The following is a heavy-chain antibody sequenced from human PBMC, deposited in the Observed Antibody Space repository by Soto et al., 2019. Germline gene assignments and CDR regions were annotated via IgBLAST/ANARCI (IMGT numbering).Heavy chain of an antibody. CDR2: LIPISGTT. V-gene: IGHV1-69*06. D-gene: IGHD2-21*02. Sequence: SVKVSCKASGGTFTNYAIAWVRQAPGQGLEWMGGLIPISGTTNYAQKFQGRVTMTEDTSTDTAYMELSSLRSEDTAVYYCATTPPYCGGDCYPKFDYWGQGTLVTVS. CDR3: ATTPPYCGGDCYPKFDY. J-gene: IGHJ4*02. CDR1: GGTFTNYA.